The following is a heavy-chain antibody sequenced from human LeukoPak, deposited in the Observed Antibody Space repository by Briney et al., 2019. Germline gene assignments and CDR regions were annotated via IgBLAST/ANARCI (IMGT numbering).Heavy chain of an antibody. Sequence: PSETLSLTCTVSGGSISSYYWSWLRQPPGQGLEWIGYIYYSGSTNYNPSLKSRVTISVDTSKNQFSLKLSSVTAATPALYYCGRHGVFKSIFAVVIQYYFDYWGQGTLVTVSS. J-gene: IGHJ4*02. D-gene: IGHD3-3*01. V-gene: IGHV4-59*08. CDR3: GRHGVFKSIFAVVIQYYFDY. CDR1: GGSISSYY. CDR2: IYYSGST.